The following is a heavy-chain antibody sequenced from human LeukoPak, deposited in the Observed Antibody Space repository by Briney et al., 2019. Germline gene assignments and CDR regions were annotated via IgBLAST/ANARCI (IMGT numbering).Heavy chain of an antibody. CDR2: INPNSGGT. CDR3: ARDYGDRDAFDI. V-gene: IGHV1-2*02. J-gene: IGHJ3*02. D-gene: IGHD4-17*01. Sequence: GASVKVSCKASGYTFTGYYMHWVRQAPGQGLEWMGWINPNSGGTNYAQKFQGRVTITRDTSISTAYMELSRLRSDDTAVYYCARDYGDRDAFDIWGQGTMVTVSS. CDR1: GYTFTGYY.